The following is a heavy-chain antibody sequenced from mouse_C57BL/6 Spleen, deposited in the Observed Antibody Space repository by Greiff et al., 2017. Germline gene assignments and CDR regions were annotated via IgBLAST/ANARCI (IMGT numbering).Heavy chain of an antibody. Sequence: EVQLVESGGGLVKPGGSLKLSCAASGFTFSSYAMSWVRQTPEKRLEWVATISDGGSYTYYPDNVKGRFTISRDNAKNNLYLQMSHLKSEDTAMYYCARGDGYYDYRGQGTTLTVSS. CDR3: ARGDGYYDY. J-gene: IGHJ2*01. D-gene: IGHD2-3*01. V-gene: IGHV5-4*01. CDR2: ISDGGSYT. CDR1: GFTFSSYA.